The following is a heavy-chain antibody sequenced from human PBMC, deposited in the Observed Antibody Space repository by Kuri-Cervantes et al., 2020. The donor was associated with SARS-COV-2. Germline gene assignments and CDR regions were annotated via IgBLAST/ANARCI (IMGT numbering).Heavy chain of an antibody. J-gene: IGHJ5*02. CDR1: GYTLTELS. CDR3: ATARFQWELLPLSS. CDR2: FDPEDGET. Sequence: ASVKVSCKVSGYTLTELSMHWVRQAPGKGLEWMGGFDPEDGETIYAQKFQGRVTMTEDTSTDTAYMELSILRSEDTAVYYCATARFQWELLPLSSWGQGTLVTVSS. D-gene: IGHD1-26*01. V-gene: IGHV1-24*01.